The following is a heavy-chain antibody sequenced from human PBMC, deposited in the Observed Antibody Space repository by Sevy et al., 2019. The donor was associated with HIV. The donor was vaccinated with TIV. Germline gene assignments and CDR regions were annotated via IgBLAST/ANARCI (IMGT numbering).Heavy chain of an antibody. D-gene: IGHD6-25*01. Sequence: SETLSLTCTVSGDSIISSHWWSWFRQTPGKGLEWIGDMYHRGTTNYNPSLKIRVIISVDKSKNQFFLKLNSVTAADTAVYYCAAAAGTDILGYYFGSWGQGSSVTVSS. J-gene: IGHJ4*02. V-gene: IGHV4-4*02. CDR2: MYHRGTT. CDR3: AAAAGTDILGYYFGS. CDR1: GDSIISSHW.